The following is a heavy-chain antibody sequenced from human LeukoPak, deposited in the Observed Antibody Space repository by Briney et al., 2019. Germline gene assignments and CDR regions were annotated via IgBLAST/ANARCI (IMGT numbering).Heavy chain of an antibody. J-gene: IGHJ4*02. V-gene: IGHV3-48*01. Sequence: PGGSLRLSCAASAFTLSDYSMNWVRQAAGQGLEWISYISGRSSTIYYADSVRGRFTISRDNAKNSMYLQMNSLRAEDTAVYYCARDRLTSGSYFFDYWGQGTLVTVSS. D-gene: IGHD1-26*01. CDR3: ARDRLTSGSYFFDY. CDR1: AFTLSDYS. CDR2: ISGRSSTI.